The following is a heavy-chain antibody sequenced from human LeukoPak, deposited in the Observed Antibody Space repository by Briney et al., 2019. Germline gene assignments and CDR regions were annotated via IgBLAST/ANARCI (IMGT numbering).Heavy chain of an antibody. CDR1: GFTFSTYG. Sequence: GGSLRLSCAASGFTFSTYGIHWVRQAPGKGLEWVAVISYDGSNKYYADSVKGRFTISRDNSKNTLYLQMNSLRAEDTAIYYCAKDRGSFTYYFDYWGQGTLVTVSP. D-gene: IGHD1-26*01. V-gene: IGHV3-30*18. CDR3: AKDRGSFTYYFDY. J-gene: IGHJ4*02. CDR2: ISYDGSNK.